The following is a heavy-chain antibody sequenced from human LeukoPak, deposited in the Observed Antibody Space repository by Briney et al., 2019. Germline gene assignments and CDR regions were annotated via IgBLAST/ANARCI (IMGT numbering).Heavy chain of an antibody. CDR2: INHSGST. CDR3: ARNHHLYGSGSYYNL. Sequence: NTSETLSLTCAVYGGSFSGYYWSWIRQPPGKGLEWIGEINHSGSTNYNPSLKSRVTISVDTSKNQFSLKLSSVTAADTAVYYCARNHHLYGSGSYYNLWGQGTLVTVSS. CDR1: GGSFSGYY. V-gene: IGHV4-34*01. J-gene: IGHJ4*02. D-gene: IGHD3-10*01.